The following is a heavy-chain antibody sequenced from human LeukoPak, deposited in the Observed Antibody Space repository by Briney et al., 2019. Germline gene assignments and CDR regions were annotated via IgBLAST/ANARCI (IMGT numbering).Heavy chain of an antibody. CDR2: IYHSGST. V-gene: IGHV4-4*02. CDR1: GGSISSSNW. CDR3: ARDKTGDSRSAFDI. Sequence: PSETLSLTYAVSGGSISSSNWWSWVRQPPGKGLEWIGEIYHSGSTNYNPSLKSRVTISVDKSKNQFSLKLSSVTAADTAVYYCARDKTGDSRSAFDIWGQGTMATVSS. D-gene: IGHD7-27*01. J-gene: IGHJ3*02.